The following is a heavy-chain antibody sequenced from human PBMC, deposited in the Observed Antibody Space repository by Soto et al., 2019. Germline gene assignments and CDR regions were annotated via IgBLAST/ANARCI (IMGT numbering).Heavy chain of an antibody. CDR1: GFTFSSYW. V-gene: IGHV3-74*01. CDR2: INSDGSST. CDR3: VLPAASLDAFAI. D-gene: IGHD2-2*01. Sequence: GSLRLSCAASGFTFSSYWMHWVRQAPGKGLVWVSRINSDGSSTSYADSVKGRFTISRDNAKNTLYLQMNSLRAEDTAVYYCVLPAASLDAFAIWGQGTMVTVPS. J-gene: IGHJ3*02.